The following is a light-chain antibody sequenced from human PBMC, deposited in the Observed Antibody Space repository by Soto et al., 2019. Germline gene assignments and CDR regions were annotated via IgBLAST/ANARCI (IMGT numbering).Light chain of an antibody. J-gene: IGLJ1*01. V-gene: IGLV2-14*01. CDR2: DVS. Sequence: SVLTQPASVSGSPGQSITISCTGTSSYIGGYKYVSWYQQHPGKAPKLMIYDVSNRPSGVSNRFSGSKSGNTATLTISGLQGEDEAEYYCSSYTGGSTYVFGTGTKAPVL. CDR3: SSYTGGSTYV. CDR1: SSYIGGYKY.